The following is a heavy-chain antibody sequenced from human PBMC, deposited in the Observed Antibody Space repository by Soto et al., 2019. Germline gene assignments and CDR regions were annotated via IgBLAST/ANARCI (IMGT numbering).Heavy chain of an antibody. Sequence: PGGSLRLSCAASGFTFSNAWMSWVRQAPGKGLEWVGRIKSKTDGGTTDYAAPVKGRFTISRDDSKNTLYLQMNSLKTEDTAVYYCTTSGVVDYSGPDYWGQGTLVTVSS. J-gene: IGHJ4*02. D-gene: IGHD5-12*01. V-gene: IGHV3-15*01. CDR1: GFTFSNAW. CDR2: IKSKTDGGTT. CDR3: TTSGVVDYSGPDY.